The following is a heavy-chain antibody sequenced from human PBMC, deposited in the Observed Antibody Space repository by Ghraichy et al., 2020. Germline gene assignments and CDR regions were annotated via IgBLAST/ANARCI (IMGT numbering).Heavy chain of an antibody. Sequence: SETLSLTCAVYGGSFSGYYWSWIRQPPGKGLEWIGEINHSGSTNYNPSLKSRVTISVDTSKNQFSLKLSSVTAADTAVYYCARRGVDYVWGSYRYTPFDYWGQGTLVTVSS. CDR3: ARRGVDYVWGSYRYTPFDY. CDR2: INHSGST. J-gene: IGHJ4*02. D-gene: IGHD3-16*02. V-gene: IGHV4-34*01. CDR1: GGSFSGYY.